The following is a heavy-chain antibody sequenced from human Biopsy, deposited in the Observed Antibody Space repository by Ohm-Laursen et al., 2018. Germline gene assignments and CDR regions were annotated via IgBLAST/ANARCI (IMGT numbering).Heavy chain of an antibody. CDR1: GGSFTGHY. Sequence: PGTLSPTCTVSGGSFTGHYWSWIRQPPGKGLEWIGHISYTGYTSYNASLKSRVTISLDTSRKHFSLRLTSLAAADTAVYYCARGSNEYGGLYFPHWGQGTLVTVSS. D-gene: IGHD4-23*01. V-gene: IGHV4-59*11. CDR3: ARGSNEYGGLYFPH. J-gene: IGHJ1*01. CDR2: ISYTGYT.